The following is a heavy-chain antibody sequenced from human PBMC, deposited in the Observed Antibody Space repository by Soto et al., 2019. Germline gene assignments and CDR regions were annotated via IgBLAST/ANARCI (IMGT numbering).Heavy chain of an antibody. CDR3: ARESDMITFGGVIVMDYYYDMDA. CDR1: GVSISSGGYY. Sequence: SETLSLTCTVSGVSISSGGYYWSWIRQHPGKGLEWIGYIYYSGSTYYNPSLKSRVTISVDTSKNQFSLKLSSVTAADTAVYYCARESDMITFGGVIVMDYYYDMDAWCKGTTVTVSS. V-gene: IGHV4-31*03. D-gene: IGHD3-16*02. CDR2: IYYSGST. J-gene: IGHJ6*03.